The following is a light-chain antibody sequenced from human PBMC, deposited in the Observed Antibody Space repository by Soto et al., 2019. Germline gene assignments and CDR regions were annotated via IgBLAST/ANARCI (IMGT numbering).Light chain of an antibody. CDR2: DVN. V-gene: IGLV2-11*01. CDR1: SSDVGGYNY. Sequence: QSVLTQPRSVSGSPGQSVTISCTGTSSDVGGYNYVSWYQHHPGKAPKFMIYDVNKRPSGVPDRFSGSKSGNTASLTISGLQAEDEADYCCCSYAGTYTHYVFGTGTKLTVL. J-gene: IGLJ1*01. CDR3: CSYAGTYTHYV.